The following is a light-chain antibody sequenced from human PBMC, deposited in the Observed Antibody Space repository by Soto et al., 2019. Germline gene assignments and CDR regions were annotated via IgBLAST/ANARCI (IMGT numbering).Light chain of an antibody. CDR3: QQYNNWPGT. Sequence: EIVMTKSPATLSGSPGERATLSCRASQSVSSNLAWYQQKPGQAPRLLIIGASTRATGITARFSGSGSGTEFTFTISSLQSEDFAFYYCQQYNNWPGTFGQGTTLEIK. J-gene: IGKJ2*01. V-gene: IGKV3-15*01. CDR2: GAS. CDR1: QSVSSN.